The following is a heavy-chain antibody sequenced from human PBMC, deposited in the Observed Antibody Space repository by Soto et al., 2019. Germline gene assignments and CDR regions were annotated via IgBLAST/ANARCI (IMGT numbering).Heavy chain of an antibody. Sequence: LRLSCAASGFTFSSYAMSWVRHAPGKGLEWVSAISWDGGSTYYADSVKGRFTISRDNSKNSLYLQMNSLRTEDTALYYCAKDITPLSSYGFYYGMDVWGQGTTVTVSS. CDR2: ISWDGGST. D-gene: IGHD5-18*01. CDR1: GFTFSSYA. V-gene: IGHV3-43*02. CDR3: AKDITPLSSYGFYYGMDV. J-gene: IGHJ6*02.